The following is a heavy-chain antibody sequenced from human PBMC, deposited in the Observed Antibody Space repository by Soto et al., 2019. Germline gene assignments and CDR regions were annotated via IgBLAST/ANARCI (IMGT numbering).Heavy chain of an antibody. Sequence: QVQLVQSGAEVKKPGSSMKVSCKFSGGTFRSYAITWVRQAPGQGLEWMGGITPISGTTNYAKKFQGRVTITADASTSTAYMGLSSLRYDDTAVYYCARAGTWGQGSPVTVSS. CDR1: GGTFRSYA. J-gene: IGHJ5*02. V-gene: IGHV1-69*01. CDR2: ITPISGTT. CDR3: ARAGT.